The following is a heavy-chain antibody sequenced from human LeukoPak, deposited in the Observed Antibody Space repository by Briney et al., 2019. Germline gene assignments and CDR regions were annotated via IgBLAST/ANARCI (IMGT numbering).Heavy chain of an antibody. CDR3: ARESYGYPYYYGMDV. V-gene: IGHV1-69*04. Sequence: ASVKVSCKASGGTFSSYAISWVRQAPGQGLEWMGRIIPILGIANYAQKFQGRVTITADKSTSTAYMELSSLRSEDTAVYYCARESYGYPYYYGMDVWGQGTTVTVSS. CDR1: GGTFSSYA. D-gene: IGHD5-18*01. CDR2: IIPILGIA. J-gene: IGHJ6*02.